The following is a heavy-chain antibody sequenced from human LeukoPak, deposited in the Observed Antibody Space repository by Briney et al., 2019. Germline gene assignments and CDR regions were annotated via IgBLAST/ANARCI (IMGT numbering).Heavy chain of an antibody. Sequence: SSETLSLTCTVSGGSISSGGFYWSWIRQHPGKGLEWIGYIYYSGSTNYNPSLKSRVTISVDTSKNQFSLKLSSVTAADTAVYYCARGFSPPDYYGMDVWGQGTTVTVSS. J-gene: IGHJ6*02. CDR1: GGSISSGGFY. CDR2: IYYSGST. CDR3: ARGFSPPDYYGMDV. V-gene: IGHV4-61*08.